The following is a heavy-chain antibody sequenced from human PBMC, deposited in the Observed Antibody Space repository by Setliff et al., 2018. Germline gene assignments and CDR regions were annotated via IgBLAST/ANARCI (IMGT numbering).Heavy chain of an antibody. D-gene: IGHD3-22*01. J-gene: IGHJ4*02. V-gene: IGHV1-18*01. CDR1: GYTFNNYG. CDR2: INNYSFKT. CDR3: ARINFYVSSGYYYAPDY. Sequence: ASVKVSCKASGYTFNNYGITRVRQAPGQGLEWMGWINNYSFKTTYSQKFLGRVTVTTDTSTGTAYMELGSLTSDDTAIYYCARINFYVSSGYYYAPDYWGPGTLVTVSS.